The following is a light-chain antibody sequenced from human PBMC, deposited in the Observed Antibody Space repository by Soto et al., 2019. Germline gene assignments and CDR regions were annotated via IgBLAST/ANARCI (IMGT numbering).Light chain of an antibody. CDR1: QSISTW. CDR3: QQYNYYPYT. V-gene: IGKV1-5*01. CDR2: SAS. J-gene: IGKJ2*01. Sequence: DIQMTQSPSTLSASEGDRVTITCRASQSISTWLAWYHQKPGKAPKLLISSASSLESGVPSRFSGSGSGTEFSLAISSLQPDDFATYYCQQYNYYPYTFGEGTKLEIK.